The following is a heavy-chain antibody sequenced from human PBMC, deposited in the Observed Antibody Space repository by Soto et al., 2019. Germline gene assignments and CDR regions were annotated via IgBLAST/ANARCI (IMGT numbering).Heavy chain of an antibody. CDR3: VKNSGWFNS. J-gene: IGHJ5*01. D-gene: IGHD3-10*01. V-gene: IGHV3-23*01. CDR2: IEGSGTIT. Sequence: VGSLRLSCGASGVMFSTTDMSWVRQAPWKGLEWVTTIEGSGTITYYADSVRGRFTISRDNSKNTVYLQMDSLTADDTAVYYCVKNSGWFNSWGQGTPVTVSS. CDR1: GVMFSTTD.